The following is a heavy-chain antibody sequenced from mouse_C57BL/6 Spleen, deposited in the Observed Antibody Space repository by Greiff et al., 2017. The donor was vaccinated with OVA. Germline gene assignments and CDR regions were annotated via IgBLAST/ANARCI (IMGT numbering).Heavy chain of an antibody. V-gene: IGHV1-64*01. D-gene: IGHD2-5*01. Sequence: QVQLQQPGAELVKPGASVKLSCKASGYTFTSYWMHWVKQRPGQGLEWIGMIHPNSGSTNYNEKFKSKATLTVDKSSSTAYMQLSSLTSEDSAVYYCARHYSKNYAMDYWGQGTSVTVSS. CDR3: ARHYSKNYAMDY. CDR1: GYTFTSYW. J-gene: IGHJ4*01. CDR2: IHPNSGST.